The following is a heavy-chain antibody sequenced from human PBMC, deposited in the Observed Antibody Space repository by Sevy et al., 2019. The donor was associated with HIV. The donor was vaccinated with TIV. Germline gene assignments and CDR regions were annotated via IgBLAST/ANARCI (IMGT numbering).Heavy chain of an antibody. V-gene: IGHV3-23*01. CDR3: AKDRSPQVATGGWDYFDY. CDR2: ISGSGGST. D-gene: IGHD5-12*01. CDR1: GFTFSSYA. J-gene: IGHJ4*02. Sequence: GGSLRLSCAASGFTFSSYAMSWVRQAPGKGLEWVSAISGSGGSTYYADSVKGRFTISRDNSKNTRYLQMNSLRAEDTAVYYCAKDRSPQVATGGWDYFDYWGQGTLVTVSS.